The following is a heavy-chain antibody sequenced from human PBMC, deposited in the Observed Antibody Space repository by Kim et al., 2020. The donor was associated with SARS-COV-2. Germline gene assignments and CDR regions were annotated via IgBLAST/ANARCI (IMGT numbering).Heavy chain of an antibody. D-gene: IGHD4-17*01. J-gene: IGHJ4*02. CDR3: ARGATVTHFDY. V-gene: IGHV4-38-2*02. CDR2: IYHSGST. CDR1: GYSINSGYY. Sequence: SETLSLTCTVSGYSINSGYYWGWIRQPPGKGLEWIGSIYHSGSTYYNPSLKSRVTISVDTSKNQFSLKLSSVTAADTAVYYCARGATVTHFDYWGQGTLV.